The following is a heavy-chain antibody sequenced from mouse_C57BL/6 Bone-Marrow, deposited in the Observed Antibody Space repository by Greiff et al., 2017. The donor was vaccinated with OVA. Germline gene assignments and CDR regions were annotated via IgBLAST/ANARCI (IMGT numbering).Heavy chain of an antibody. CDR2: ISSGGSYT. J-gene: IGHJ2*01. V-gene: IGHV5-6*02. CDR1: GFTFSSYG. Sequence: EVMLVESGGDLVKPGGSLKLSCAASGFTFSSYGMSWVRQTPDKRLAWVATISSGGSYTYYPDSVKGRFTISRDNAKNTLYLQMSSLKSEDTAMYYCARQWSGTSYYLDYWGQGTTLTVSS. D-gene: IGHD4-1*01. CDR3: ARQWSGTSYYLDY.